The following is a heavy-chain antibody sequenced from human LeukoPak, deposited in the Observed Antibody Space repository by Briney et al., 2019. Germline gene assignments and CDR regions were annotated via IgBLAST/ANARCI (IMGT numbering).Heavy chain of an antibody. J-gene: IGHJ4*02. Sequence: SGGSLRLSCAASGSTFSSYGMHWVRQAPGKGLEWVAFIRYDGSNKYYADSVKGRFTISRDNSKNTLYLQMNSLRAEDTAVYYCAKDPGSSWYNDYWGQGTLVTVSS. CDR3: AKDPGSSWYNDY. V-gene: IGHV3-30*02. CDR2: IRYDGSNK. D-gene: IGHD6-13*01. CDR1: GSTFSSYG.